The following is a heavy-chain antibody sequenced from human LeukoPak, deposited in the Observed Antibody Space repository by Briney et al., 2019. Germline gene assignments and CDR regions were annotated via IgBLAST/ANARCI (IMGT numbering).Heavy chain of an antibody. CDR2: ITGSGDTT. CDR3: AKWGDYDILTGYYVSDF. J-gene: IGHJ4*02. D-gene: IGHD3-9*01. CDR1: GFLFRNYA. V-gene: IGHV3-23*01. Sequence: GASLRLFCAAWGFLFRNYAMSWLRRAMGRGLEGVSSITGSGDTTYYADSVKGRFTISRDNSKNTLYVEMNTLRAEDTVVYYCAKWGDYDILTGYYVSDFWGQGTLVTVSS.